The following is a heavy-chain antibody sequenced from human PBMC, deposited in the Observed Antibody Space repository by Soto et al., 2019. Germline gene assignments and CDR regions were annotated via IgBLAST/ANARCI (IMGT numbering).Heavy chain of an antibody. J-gene: IGHJ4*02. Sequence: QVQLVQSGAEVKKPGASVKVCCKASGYTFTSYDINWVRQATGQGHEWMGRINPNSDNTGYAQKFQGRVTMNRNTSISTAYMELSSLRSEDTAVYYCARVLTRKSVDYWGQGTLVTVSS. V-gene: IGHV1-8*01. D-gene: IGHD2-21*02. CDR2: INPNSDNT. CDR1: GYTFTSYD. CDR3: ARVLTRKSVDY.